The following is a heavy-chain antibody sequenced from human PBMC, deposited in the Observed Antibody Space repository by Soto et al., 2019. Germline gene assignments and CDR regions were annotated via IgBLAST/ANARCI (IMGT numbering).Heavy chain of an antibody. J-gene: IGHJ6*02. D-gene: IGHD3-10*01. CDR3: ARDRNYYGSGSYYNPWYYYYGMDV. CDR1: GFTFSSYA. V-gene: IGHV3-30-3*01. Sequence: HPGGSLRLSCAASGFTFSSYAMHWVRQAPGKGLEWVAVISYDGSNKYYADSVKGRFTISRDNSKNTLYLQMNSLRAEDTAVYYCARDRNYYGSGSYYNPWYYYYGMDVWGQGTTVTVSS. CDR2: ISYDGSNK.